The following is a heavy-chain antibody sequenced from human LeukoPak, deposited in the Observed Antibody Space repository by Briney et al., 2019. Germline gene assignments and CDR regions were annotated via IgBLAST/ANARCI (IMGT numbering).Heavy chain of an antibody. CDR3: ASSSWYGRVDY. V-gene: IGHV4-59*01. Sequence: SETLSLTCTVSGGSISSYYWSWIRQPPGKGLEWIGYIYYSGSTNYNPSLKSRVTISVDTSKNQFTLKLSSVTAADTAVYYCASSSWYGRVDYWGQGTLVTVSS. D-gene: IGHD6-13*01. CDR1: GGSISSYY. CDR2: IYYSGST. J-gene: IGHJ4*02.